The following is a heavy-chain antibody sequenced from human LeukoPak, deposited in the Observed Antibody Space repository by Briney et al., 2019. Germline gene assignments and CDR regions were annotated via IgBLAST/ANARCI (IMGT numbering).Heavy chain of an antibody. CDR1: GFTFSTYR. Sequence: GGSLRLSCEASGFTFSTYRMNWVRQAPGKGLEWVSSISSGSGTKYYADSVKGRFTISRDNAQNSLFLEMNSLRAEDTAVYYCARDMYGDYSFDYWGQGTLVTVSS. J-gene: IGHJ4*02. CDR3: ARDMYGDYSFDY. D-gene: IGHD4-17*01. V-gene: IGHV3-48*04. CDR2: ISSGSGTK.